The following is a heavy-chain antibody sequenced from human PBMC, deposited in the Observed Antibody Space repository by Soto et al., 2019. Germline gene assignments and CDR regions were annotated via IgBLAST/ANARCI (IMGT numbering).Heavy chain of an antibody. D-gene: IGHD1-26*01. CDR2: IYHSGST. CDR1: GGSVSNDAYY. V-gene: IGHV4-61*08. J-gene: IGHJ4*02. CDR3: ARLGIGWEFPFDY. Sequence: QVQLQESGPGLVKPSETLSLTCIVSGGSVSNDAYYWSWIRQPPGKGLEWIGYIYHSGSTYYNPSLQSRGTISADTSANQFSLKVSSVTAADTAVYYCARLGIGWEFPFDYWGQGTLVNVSS.